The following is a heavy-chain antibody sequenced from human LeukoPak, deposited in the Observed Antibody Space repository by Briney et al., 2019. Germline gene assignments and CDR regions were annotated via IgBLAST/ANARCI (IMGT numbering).Heavy chain of an antibody. Sequence: GGSLRLSCAASGFTFSDYYMSWIRQAPGKGLEWVSYISSSGSTIYYADSVKGRFTISRDNAKNSLYLQMNSLRAEDTTVYYCARPSSGGRGDYYFDYWGQGTLVTVSS. V-gene: IGHV3-11*01. J-gene: IGHJ4*02. CDR3: ARPSSGGRGDYYFDY. CDR2: ISSSGSTI. D-gene: IGHD6-19*01. CDR1: GFTFSDYY.